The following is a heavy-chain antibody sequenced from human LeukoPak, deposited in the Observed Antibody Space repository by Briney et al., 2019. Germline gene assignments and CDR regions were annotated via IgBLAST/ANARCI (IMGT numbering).Heavy chain of an antibody. D-gene: IGHD6-19*01. J-gene: IGHJ6*02. Sequence: QPGGSLRLSCAASGFTFSSYAMSWVRQAPGKGLEWVSAISGSGGSTYYADSVKGRFTISRDNSKNTLYLQMNSLRAEDTAVYYCAKDPRIAVAGTRTNLYYYYYGMDVWGQGTTVTVSS. CDR1: GFTFSSYA. V-gene: IGHV3-23*01. CDR2: ISGSGGST. CDR3: AKDPRIAVAGTRTNLYYYYYGMDV.